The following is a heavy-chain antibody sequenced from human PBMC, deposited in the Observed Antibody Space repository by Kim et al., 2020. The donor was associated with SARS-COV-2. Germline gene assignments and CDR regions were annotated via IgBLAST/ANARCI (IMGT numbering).Heavy chain of an antibody. CDR1: GFTFSDYY. CDR3: ARSINDYVWGSYERPGDFQH. Sequence: GGSLRLSCAASGFTFSDYYMSWIRQAPGKGLEWVSYISSSGSTIYYADSVKGRFTISRDNAKNSLYLQMNSLRAEDTAVYYCARSINDYVWGSYERPGDFQHWGQGTLVTVSS. CDR2: ISSSGSTI. J-gene: IGHJ1*01. V-gene: IGHV3-11*01. D-gene: IGHD3-16*01.